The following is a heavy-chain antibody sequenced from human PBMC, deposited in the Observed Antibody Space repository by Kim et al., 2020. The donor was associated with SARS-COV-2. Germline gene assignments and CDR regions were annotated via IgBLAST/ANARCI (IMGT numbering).Heavy chain of an antibody. Sequence: SETLSLTCTVSGGSISSYYWSWIRQPPGKGLEWIGYIYYSGSTNYNPSLKSRVTISVDTSKNQFCLKLSSVTAADTAVYYCARVSGYSSGWYPYWGQGTLVTVSS. D-gene: IGHD6-19*01. CDR3: ARVSGYSSGWYPY. CDR1: GGSISSYY. J-gene: IGHJ4*02. V-gene: IGHV4-59*01. CDR2: IYYSGST.